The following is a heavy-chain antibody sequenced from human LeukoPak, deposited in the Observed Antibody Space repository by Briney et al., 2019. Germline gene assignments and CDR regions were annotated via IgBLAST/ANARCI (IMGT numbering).Heavy chain of an antibody. J-gene: IGHJ4*02. CDR3: AREQSSGWYYFDD. CDR2: IKQDGSEK. CDR1: GFTFSSYW. V-gene: IGHV3-7*03. D-gene: IGHD6-19*01. Sequence: HTGGSLRLSCAASGFTFSSYWMSWVRQAPGKGLEWVATIKQDGSEKWYVDSVKGRFIISRDNAKSSLSLEMNSLRAEDTAVYYCAREQSSGWYYFDDWGQGTLVTVSS.